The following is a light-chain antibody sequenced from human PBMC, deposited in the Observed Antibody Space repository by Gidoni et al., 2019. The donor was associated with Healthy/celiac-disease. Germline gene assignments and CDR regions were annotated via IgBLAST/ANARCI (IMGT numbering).Light chain of an antibody. V-gene: IGKV3-11*01. Sequence: EIVLPQSPATLSLSPGERATLSCRASASVSSYLACYQNPGQAPPLLLYYASYTPTGIPPRFSGSGSGTAFTLTISSLEPEDFAVYYCHQRSNWPRGSFGQGTKLEIK. CDR2: YAS. CDR3: HQRSNWPRGS. CDR1: ASVSSY. J-gene: IGKJ2*03.